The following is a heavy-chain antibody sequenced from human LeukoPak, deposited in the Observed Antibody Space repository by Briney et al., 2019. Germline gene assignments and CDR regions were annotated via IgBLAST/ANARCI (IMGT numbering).Heavy chain of an antibody. V-gene: IGHV4-59*11. CDR2: VLDSVRT. CDR3: ATLKRGSIYGYFDF. CDR1: GGSITSHY. J-gene: IGHJ4*02. Sequence: SETLSLTCTVSGGSITSHYWSWIRQPPGKGLEWIAYVLDSVRTKDNPSLQSRLTLSADTSKNQFSLRLSSVTAADTADYYCATLKRGSIYGYFDFWGQGIKVTVSS. D-gene: IGHD5-18*01.